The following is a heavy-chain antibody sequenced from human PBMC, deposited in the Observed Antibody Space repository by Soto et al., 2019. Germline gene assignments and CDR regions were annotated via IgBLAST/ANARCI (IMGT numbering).Heavy chain of an antibody. Sequence: PSETLSLTCTVSGDSISSSSYYWGWIRQPPGKGLEWIGDIYYSGTTHYNPSVKSRVTISIDTSKNQFSLHLRSVTAAETAVYYWARLKGAFFITTYNWFDPWGQGTPVTVSS. V-gene: IGHV4-39*01. CDR1: GDSISSSSYY. J-gene: IGHJ5*02. CDR2: IYYSGTT. D-gene: IGHD3-22*01. CDR3: ARLKGAFFITTYNWFDP.